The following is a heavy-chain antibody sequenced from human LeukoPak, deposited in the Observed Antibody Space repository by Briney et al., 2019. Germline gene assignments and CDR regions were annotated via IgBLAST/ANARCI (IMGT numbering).Heavy chain of an antibody. Sequence: APVKVSCKASGYTFTGYYMHWVRQAPGQGLEWMGWINPNSGGTNYAQKFQGRVTMTRDTSISTAYMELSRLRSDDTAVYYCARSGSGYYYNWFDPWGQGTLVTVSS. V-gene: IGHV1-2*02. CDR2: INPNSGGT. CDR1: GYTFTGYY. J-gene: IGHJ5*02. CDR3: ARSGSGYYYNWFDP. D-gene: IGHD3-22*01.